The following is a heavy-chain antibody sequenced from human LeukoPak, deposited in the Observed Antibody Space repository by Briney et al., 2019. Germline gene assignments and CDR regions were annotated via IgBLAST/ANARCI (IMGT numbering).Heavy chain of an antibody. CDR1: GFTFSSYS. CDR2: ISSNSSYI. CDR3: ARAGDSSGYYYGY. D-gene: IGHD3-22*01. Sequence: PGGSLRLSCAASGFTFSSYSMNWVRQAPGKGLEWVSSISSNSSYIYYADSVKGRFTISRDNAKNSLYLQMNSLRAEDTAVYYCARAGDSSGYYYGYWGQGTLVTVSS. J-gene: IGHJ4*02. V-gene: IGHV3-21*01.